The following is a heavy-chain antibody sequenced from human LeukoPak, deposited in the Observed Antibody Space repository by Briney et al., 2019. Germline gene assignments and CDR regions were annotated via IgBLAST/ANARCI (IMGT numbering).Heavy chain of an antibody. J-gene: IGHJ4*02. D-gene: IGHD6-19*01. CDR3: ARRSGWHYVDY. CDR1: GGSTSTYY. V-gene: IGHV4-59*08. Sequence: PSETLSLTCTVSGGSTSTYYWNWIRQPPGKGLEWIGYIYHTGSTKYNPSLKSRVTLSVDTSKSQFSLKLSSVTAADTAVYYCARRSGWHYVDYWGQGSLVTVSS. CDR2: IYHTGST.